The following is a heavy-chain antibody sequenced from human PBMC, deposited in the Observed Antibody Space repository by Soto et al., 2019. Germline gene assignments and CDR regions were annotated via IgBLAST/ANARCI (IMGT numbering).Heavy chain of an antibody. CDR3: AKDHGYYGDYPYYFDY. J-gene: IGHJ4*02. D-gene: IGHD4-17*01. Sequence: GGSLRLSCAASGFTFSSYAMSWVRQAPGKGLEWVSAISGSGGSTYYADSVKGRFTISRDNSKNTLYLQMNSLRAEDTAVYYCAKDHGYYGDYPYYFDYWGQGTLVTVSS. CDR2: ISGSGGST. CDR1: GFTFSSYA. V-gene: IGHV3-23*01.